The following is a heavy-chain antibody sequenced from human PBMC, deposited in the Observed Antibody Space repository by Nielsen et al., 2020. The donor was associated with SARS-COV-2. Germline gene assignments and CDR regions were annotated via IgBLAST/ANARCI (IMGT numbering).Heavy chain of an antibody. CDR3: AKVAAAGNY. J-gene: IGHJ4*02. D-gene: IGHD6-13*01. CDR2: ISWNSGSI. Sequence: SLKISCAASGFTFSSYWMHWIRQAPGKGLEWVSGISWNSGSIGYADSVKGRFTISRDNAKNSLYLQMNSLRAEDTALYYCAKVAAAGNYWGQGTLVTVSS. CDR1: GFTFSSYW. V-gene: IGHV3-9*01.